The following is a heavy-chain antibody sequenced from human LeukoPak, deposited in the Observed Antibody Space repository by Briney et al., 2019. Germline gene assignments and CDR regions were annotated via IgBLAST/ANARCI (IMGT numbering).Heavy chain of an antibody. CDR2: IHHSGST. V-gene: IGHV4-59*08. CDR1: GGSISSYY. D-gene: IGHD6-13*01. J-gene: IGHJ5*01. Sequence: SETLSLTCNVSGGSISSYYWSWIRQPPGKGLEWIGYIHHSGSTNYNPSLKSRVTISVDTPKNQFSLKLSSVTAADTAVYYCASELLGGYSRTDSWGQGTLVTVSS. CDR3: ASELLGGYSRTDS.